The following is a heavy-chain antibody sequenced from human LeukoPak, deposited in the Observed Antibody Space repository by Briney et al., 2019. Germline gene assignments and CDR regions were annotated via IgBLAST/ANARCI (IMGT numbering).Heavy chain of an antibody. CDR1: GXXISSYC. Sequence: SETLSLXXTXSGXXISSYCWSWIRXPPGKGLEWIGYIYYSGSTNYNPSLKSRVTISVDTSKNQFSLKLSSVTAADTAVYYCARDAAGTWDNWFDPWGQGTLVTVSS. CDR2: IYYSGST. V-gene: IGHV4-59*01. D-gene: IGHD6-13*01. CDR3: ARDAAGTWDNWFDP. J-gene: IGHJ5*02.